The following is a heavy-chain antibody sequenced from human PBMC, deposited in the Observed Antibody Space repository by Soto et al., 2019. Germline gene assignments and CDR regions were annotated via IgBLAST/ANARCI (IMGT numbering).Heavy chain of an antibody. CDR2: INPIGGST. CDR1: GYTFTSYY. Sequence: ASVKVSCKASGYTFTSYYMHWVRQAPGQGLEWLGMINPIGGSTSYAQKFQGRVTMTKDTSTSTVYMELSSLRSEDTAVYYCASHSSSWYPGGVPYYFDYWGQGTLVTVSS. CDR3: ASHSSSWYPGGVPYYFDY. V-gene: IGHV1-46*03. D-gene: IGHD6-13*01. J-gene: IGHJ4*02.